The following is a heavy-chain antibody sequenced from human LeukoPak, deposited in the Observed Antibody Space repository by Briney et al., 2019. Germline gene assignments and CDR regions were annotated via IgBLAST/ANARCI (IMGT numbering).Heavy chain of an antibody. V-gene: IGHV3-33*01. CDR1: GFTFSSYG. CDR2: IWYDGSNK. D-gene: IGHD6-13*01. J-gene: IGHJ4*02. Sequence: PGGSLRLSCAGSGFTFSSYGMHWVRQAPGKGLEWVAVIWYDGSNKYYADSVKGRFTISRDNSKNTLYLQMNSLRAEDTAVYYCARKYSSSWYDYWGQGTLVTVSS. CDR3: ARKYSSSWYDY.